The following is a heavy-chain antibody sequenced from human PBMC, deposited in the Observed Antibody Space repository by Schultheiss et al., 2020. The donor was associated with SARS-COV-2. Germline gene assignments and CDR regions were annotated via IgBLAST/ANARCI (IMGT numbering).Heavy chain of an antibody. Sequence: GGSLRLSCAASGFTFSSYAMSWVRQAPGKGLEYVSAISSNGGSTYYANSVKGRFIISRDNAKNSLYLQMNSLRAEDTAVYYCARDRQDLSYDYWGQGTLVTVSS. CDR2: ISSNGGST. V-gene: IGHV3-64*01. D-gene: IGHD3-16*01. CDR3: ARDRQDLSYDY. J-gene: IGHJ4*02. CDR1: GFTFSSYA.